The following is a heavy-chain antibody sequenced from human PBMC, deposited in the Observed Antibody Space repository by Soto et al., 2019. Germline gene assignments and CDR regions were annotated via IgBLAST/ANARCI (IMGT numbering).Heavy chain of an antibody. V-gene: IGHV1-18*01. J-gene: IGHJ6*02. CDR3: ARHARYYYYGMDV. CDR2: ISAYNGNT. CDR1: GYTFTSYG. Sequence: ASVKVSCQASGYTFTSYGISWVRQAPGQGLEWMGWISAYNGNTNYAQKLQGRVTMTTDTSTSTAYLQWSSLKASDTAMYYCARHARYYYYGMDVWGQGTTVTVSS.